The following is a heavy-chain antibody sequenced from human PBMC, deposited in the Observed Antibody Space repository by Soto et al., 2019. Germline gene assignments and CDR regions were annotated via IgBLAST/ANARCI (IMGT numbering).Heavy chain of an antibody. J-gene: IGHJ4*02. CDR3: ARATYYSDTGGSPPLDY. V-gene: IGHV4-59*08. CDR2: IYYGGTT. CDR1: GGNFSPSY. D-gene: IGHD3-22*01. Sequence: ETLPLTYNVSGGNFSPSYWSWIRQPQGKGLEWIGYIYYGGTTTYNPSLKSRVTISLGTPKKHFYLNLRSVTAADTAVYFCARATYYSDTGGSPPLDYWGQGTLVTVSS.